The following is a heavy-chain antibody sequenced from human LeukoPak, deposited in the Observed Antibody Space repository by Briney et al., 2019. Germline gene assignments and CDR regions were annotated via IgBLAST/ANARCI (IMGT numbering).Heavy chain of an antibody. CDR2: ISYDGSNK. CDR1: GFTFSSYG. Sequence: GRSLRLSCAASGFTFSSYGMHWVRQAPGKGLEWVAVISYDGSNKYYADSVKGRFTISRDNSKNTLYLQMNSLRAGDTAVYYCAKGIAPYYYYGMDVWGQGTTVTVSS. D-gene: IGHD2-15*01. V-gene: IGHV3-30*18. CDR3: AKGIAPYYYYGMDV. J-gene: IGHJ6*02.